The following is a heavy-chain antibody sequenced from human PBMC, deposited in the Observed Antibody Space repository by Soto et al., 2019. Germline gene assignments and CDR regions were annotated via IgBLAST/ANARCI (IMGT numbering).Heavy chain of an antibody. D-gene: IGHD1-26*01. CDR1: GFSLSRYS. J-gene: IGHJ5*01. V-gene: IGHV3-48*01. CDR2: ISSSSSTI. Sequence: PGGSLRLSCEASGFSLSRYSMNWVRQAPGKGLEWVSYISSSSSTIYYADSVEGRFTVSRDNAINSLYLQMNSLRAEDTAIYYCAREDRRSTWEAYKWFDSWGQGTLVTVSS. CDR3: AREDRRSTWEAYKWFDS.